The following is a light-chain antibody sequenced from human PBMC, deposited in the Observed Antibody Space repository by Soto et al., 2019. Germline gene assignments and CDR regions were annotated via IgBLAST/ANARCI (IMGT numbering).Light chain of an antibody. Sequence: EIVMTQSPATLSVSPGESATLSCRASQSVSSNLAWHQQKPGQAPRLLIYGASSRATGIPDRFSGSGSGTDFTLTIRRLEPEDFAVYYCQQYGSSYPWTFGQGTKVDIK. CDR1: QSVSSN. J-gene: IGKJ1*01. CDR3: QQYGSSYPWT. CDR2: GAS. V-gene: IGKV3-20*01.